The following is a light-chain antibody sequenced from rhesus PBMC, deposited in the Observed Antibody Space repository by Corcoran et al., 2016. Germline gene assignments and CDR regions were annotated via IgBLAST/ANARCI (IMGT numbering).Light chain of an antibody. J-gene: IGKJ4*01. CDR1: QSVSSR. Sequence: EIVMTQSPATLSLSPGERATLSCRASQSVSSRLAWYQQNPGQAPRLLIYASSRRVTGIPERFSGSGYGTDFTLTISSLEPEDVAVYFCQQESNWSLTFGGGTKVEIK. V-gene: IGKV3-17*02. CDR3: QQESNWSLT. CDR2: ASS.